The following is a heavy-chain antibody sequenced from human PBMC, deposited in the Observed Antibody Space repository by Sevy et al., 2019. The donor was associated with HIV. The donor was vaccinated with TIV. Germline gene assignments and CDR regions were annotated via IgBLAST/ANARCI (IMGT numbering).Heavy chain of an antibody. CDR2: ISSSSSYI. CDR3: ARDATYCGGDCYPTSFDY. V-gene: IGHV3-21*01. D-gene: IGHD2-21*02. CDR1: GFTFSSYS. J-gene: IGHJ4*02. Sequence: GGSLRLSCAASGFTFSSYSMNWVRQAPGKGLEWVSSISSSSSYIYYADSVKGRFTISRDNAKNSLYLQMNSLRAEDTAVYYCARDATYCGGDCYPTSFDYWGQGTLVTVSS.